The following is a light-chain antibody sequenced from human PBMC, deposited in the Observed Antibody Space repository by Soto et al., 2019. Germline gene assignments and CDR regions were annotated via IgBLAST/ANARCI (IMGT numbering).Light chain of an antibody. V-gene: IGKV3-20*01. CDR2: GAS. J-gene: IGKJ1*01. CDR1: QSVRSSY. Sequence: EIVLTQSPGTLSLSPGERATLSCRASQSVRSSYLAWYQQKPGQAPRLLIYGASSRATGIPDRFSGSGSGTDFTLTISRLDPEDFAVYYCQQYGSSSWTFGQGTKVEIK. CDR3: QQYGSSSWT.